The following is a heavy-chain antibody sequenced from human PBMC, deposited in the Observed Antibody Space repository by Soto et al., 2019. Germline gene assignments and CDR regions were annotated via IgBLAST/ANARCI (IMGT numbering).Heavy chain of an antibody. V-gene: IGHV3-21*01. Sequence: EVQLVESGGGLVKPGGSLRVSCAASGFTFSNYSMNWVRQAPGKGLEWVSSISSTSKYIYYADSVKGRFTISRDNAKKSQYLQMNSLRAEDTAVYYCARGLSSGWFDYWGQGNLVTVSA. CDR2: ISSTSKYI. D-gene: IGHD6-19*01. CDR1: GFTFSNYS. CDR3: ARGLSSGWFDY. J-gene: IGHJ5*01.